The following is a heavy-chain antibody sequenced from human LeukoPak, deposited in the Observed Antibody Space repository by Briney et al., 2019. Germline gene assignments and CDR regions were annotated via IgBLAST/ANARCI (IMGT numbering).Heavy chain of an antibody. J-gene: IGHJ4*02. Sequence: GGSLRLSCAASGFSFNTYWMHWVRHAPGQGLMWVSRIIREGTSTKYADSVKGRFTISRDNAKNALHLQMNSLRAEDTAVYYCARATYQSGGSGYYSFDFFDYWGQGALVTVSS. CDR3: ARATYQSGGSGYYSFDFFDY. V-gene: IGHV3-74*03. D-gene: IGHD3-22*01. CDR1: GFSFNTYW. CDR2: IIREGTST.